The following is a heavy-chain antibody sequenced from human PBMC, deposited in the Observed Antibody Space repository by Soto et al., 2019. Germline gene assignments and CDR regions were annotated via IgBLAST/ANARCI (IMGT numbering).Heavy chain of an antibody. CDR3: ARDLGQWLVRGGFDY. V-gene: IGHV3-30-3*01. J-gene: IGHJ4*02. CDR2: ISYDGSNK. D-gene: IGHD6-19*01. CDR1: GFTFSSYA. Sequence: GGSLRLSCAASGFTFSSYAMHWVRQAPGKGLEWVAVISYDGSNKYYADSVKGRFTISRDNSKNTLYLQMNSLRAEDTAVYYCARDLGQWLVRGGFDYWGQGTLVTVSS.